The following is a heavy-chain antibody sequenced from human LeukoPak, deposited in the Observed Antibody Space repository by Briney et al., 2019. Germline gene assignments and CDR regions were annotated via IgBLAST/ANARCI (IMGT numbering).Heavy chain of an antibody. J-gene: IGHJ4*02. CDR1: GFSFSSYG. D-gene: IGHD2-8*02. CDR3: ANQVLPFDY. V-gene: IGHV3-30*18. Sequence: GGSLRLSCAASGFSFSSYGMHWVRQAPGKGLEWVAVISYDGSNKHYADSVKGRFTISRDNSKNTLYLQMNSLRAEDTAVYYCANQVLPFDYWGQGTLVTVSS. CDR2: ISYDGSNK.